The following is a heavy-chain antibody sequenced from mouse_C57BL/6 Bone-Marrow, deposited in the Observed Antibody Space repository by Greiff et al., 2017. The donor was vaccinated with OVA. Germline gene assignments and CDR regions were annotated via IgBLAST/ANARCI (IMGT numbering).Heavy chain of an antibody. CDR3: APFITTN. V-gene: IGHV1-26*01. CDR2: INPNNGGT. CDR1: GYTFTDYY. Sequence: VQLQQSGPELVKPGASVKISCKASGYTFTDYYMNWVKQSHGKSLEWIGDINPNNGGTSYNQKFKGKATLTVDKSSSTAYMELRSLTSEDSAVYYCAPFITTNWGQGTTLTVSS. J-gene: IGHJ2*01. D-gene: IGHD1-1*01.